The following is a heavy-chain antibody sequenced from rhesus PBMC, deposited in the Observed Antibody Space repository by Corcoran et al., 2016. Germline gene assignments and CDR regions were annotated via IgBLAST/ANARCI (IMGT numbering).Heavy chain of an antibody. CDR1: GLTLSNYW. J-gene: IGHJ5-2*02. CDR2: IKIQADGGTG. CDR3: TAYGSIYGSLDF. D-gene: IGHD4-29*01. V-gene: IGHV3-16*01. Sequence: EVQLVESGGALVQAGGSLRLSCAASGLTLSNYWMHWVRQAPEKGLEWVGFIKIQADGGTGAYAESVKGRFASSRDDSRNTLYLQMNSLKTEDTAFYYCTAYGSIYGSLDFWGRGVRVTVAS.